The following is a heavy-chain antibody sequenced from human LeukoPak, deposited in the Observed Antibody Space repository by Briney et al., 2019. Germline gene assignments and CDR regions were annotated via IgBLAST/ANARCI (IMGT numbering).Heavy chain of an antibody. D-gene: IGHD3-22*01. CDR2: ISGSGGST. J-gene: IGHJ1*01. V-gene: IGHV3-23*01. CDR1: GFTFSSYA. Sequence: QPGRSLRLSCAASGFTFSSYAMSWVRQAPGKGLEWVSAISGSGGSTYYADSVKGRFTISRDNSKNTLYLQMNSLRGEDTAVYHCAKASAGYYDTSGYPFQHWGQGTLVTVSS. CDR3: AKASAGYYDTSGYPFQH.